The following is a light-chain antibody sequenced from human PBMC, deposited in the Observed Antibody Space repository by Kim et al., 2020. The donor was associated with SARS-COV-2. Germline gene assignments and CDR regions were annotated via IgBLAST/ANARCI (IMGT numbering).Light chain of an antibody. J-gene: IGLJ1*01. CDR1: SRDIGAYDY. Sequence: QSALTQPASLSGSPGQSITISCTGSSRDIGAYDYVCWHQQRPGRAPEVMIFDVAKRPPGVSVRFSGSKSDNTASLTISGLQADDEADYYCSSFTTAGTFVFGTGTKVTVL. V-gene: IGLV2-14*01. CDR2: DVA. CDR3: SSFTTAGTFV.